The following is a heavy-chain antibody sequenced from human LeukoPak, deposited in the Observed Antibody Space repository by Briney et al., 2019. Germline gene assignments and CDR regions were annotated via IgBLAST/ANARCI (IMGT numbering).Heavy chain of an antibody. CDR1: GFTFDDYA. V-gene: IGHV3-9*01. CDR3: ARDMYYDSGTPMQYGMDV. J-gene: IGHJ6*02. D-gene: IGHD3-10*01. Sequence: PGGSLRLSCAASGFTFDDYAMHWVRQAPGKGLEWVSGISWNSGSIGYADSVKGRFTLSRDNAKKSLYLQMSSLRAEDSAVYYCARDMYYDSGTPMQYGMDVWGQGTTVTVSS. CDR2: ISWNSGSI.